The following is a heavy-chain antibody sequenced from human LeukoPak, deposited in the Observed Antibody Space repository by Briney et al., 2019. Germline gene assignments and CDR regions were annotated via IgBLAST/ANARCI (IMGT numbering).Heavy chain of an antibody. Sequence: SETLSLTCIVSGGSISGYYWSWLRQPAGKELEWIGRIYTSGSTNYNPSLKSRVTMSVDTSKNQFSLRLSSVTAADTAVYYCARGAYSFDYWGQGTLVTVSS. V-gene: IGHV4-4*07. CDR2: IYTSGST. CDR3: ARGAYSFDY. J-gene: IGHJ4*02. CDR1: GGSISGYY.